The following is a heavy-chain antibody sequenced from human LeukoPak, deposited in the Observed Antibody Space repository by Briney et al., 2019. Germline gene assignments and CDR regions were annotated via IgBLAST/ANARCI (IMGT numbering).Heavy chain of an antibody. J-gene: IGHJ4*02. CDR3: ARLDSGTYRDY. V-gene: IGHV5-51*01. Sequence: GESLKISCKGSGYSFTSYWIGWVRQVPEKGLEWMGVIYPGDSDTRYSPSFQGQVTISADKSISTAYLRWSSLKASDTAMYYCARLDSGTYRDYWGQGTLVTVSS. CDR1: GYSFTSYW. CDR2: IYPGDSDT. D-gene: IGHD1-26*01.